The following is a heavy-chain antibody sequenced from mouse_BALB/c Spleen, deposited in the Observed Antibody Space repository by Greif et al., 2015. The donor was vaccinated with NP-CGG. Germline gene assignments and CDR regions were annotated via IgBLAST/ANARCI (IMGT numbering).Heavy chain of an antibody. CDR2: ISSGGSYT. CDR1: GFTFSSYA. CDR3: ARQGGSSPFDY. J-gene: IGHJ2*01. V-gene: IGHV5-9-3*01. D-gene: IGHD1-1*01. Sequence: EVQGVESGGGLVKPGGSLKLSCAASGFTFSSYAMSWVRQTPEKRLEWVATISSGGSYTYYPDSVKGRFTISRDNAKNTLYLQMSSLRSEDTAMYYCARQGGSSPFDYWGQGTTLTVSS.